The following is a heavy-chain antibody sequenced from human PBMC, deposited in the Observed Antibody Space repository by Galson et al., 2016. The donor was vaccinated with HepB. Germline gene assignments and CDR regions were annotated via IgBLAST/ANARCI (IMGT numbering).Heavy chain of an antibody. CDR1: GFSFSDYH. Sequence: SLRLSCAASGFSFSDYHMSWIRQTPGKGLEWISYISRDSRYTKYADSVKGRFTISRDNSKNTLYLQLNSLRAEDTAVYYCAKFWNGYIDYWGQGTLVTVSS. D-gene: IGHD3-3*01. CDR2: ISRDSRYT. V-gene: IGHV3-11*03. CDR3: AKFWNGYIDY. J-gene: IGHJ4*02.